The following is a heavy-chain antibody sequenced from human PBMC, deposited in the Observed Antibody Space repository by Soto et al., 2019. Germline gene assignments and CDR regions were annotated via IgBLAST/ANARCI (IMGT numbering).Heavy chain of an antibody. CDR1: GFTFDDYA. Sequence: EVQLVESGGGLVQPGRSLRLSCAASGFTFDDYAMHWVRQAPGKGLEWVTGTSSNSGSIGYADSVKGRFTISRDNAKNSLYLRMNSLRTEDTALYYCAKDINPSWGCHLDYWGQGTLVTVSS. J-gene: IGHJ4*02. V-gene: IGHV3-9*01. CDR3: AKDINPSWGCHLDY. D-gene: IGHD6-13*01. CDR2: TSSNSGSI.